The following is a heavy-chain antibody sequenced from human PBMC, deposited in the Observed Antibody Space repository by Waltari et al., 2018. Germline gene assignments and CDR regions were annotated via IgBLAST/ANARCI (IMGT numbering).Heavy chain of an antibody. CDR3: ARRGDFWSGYTCDY. J-gene: IGHJ4*02. V-gene: IGHV4-39*01. CDR2: IYYSGST. Sequence: QLQLQESGPGLVKPSETLSLTCTVSGGSISSSSYYWGWIRQPPGKGLEWIGSIYYSGSTYYNPSLKSRVTISVDTSKNQFSLKLSSVTAADTAVYYCARRGDFWSGYTCDYWGQGTLVTVSS. CDR1: GGSISSSSYY. D-gene: IGHD3-3*01.